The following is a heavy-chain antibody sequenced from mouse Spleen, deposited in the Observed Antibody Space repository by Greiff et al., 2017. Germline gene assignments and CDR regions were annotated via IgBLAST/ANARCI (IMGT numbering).Heavy chain of an antibody. CDR3: ARYGNYPYYAMDY. Sequence: EVKLVESGPGLVKPSQTVFLTCTVTGISITTGNYRWSWIRQFPGNKLEWIGYIYYSGTITYNPSLTSRTTITRDTPKNQFFLEMNSLTAEDTATYYCARYGNYPYYAMDYWGQGTSVTVSS. J-gene: IGHJ4*01. CDR2: IYYSGTI. V-gene: IGHV3-5*01. CDR1: GISITTGNYR. D-gene: IGHD2-10*02.